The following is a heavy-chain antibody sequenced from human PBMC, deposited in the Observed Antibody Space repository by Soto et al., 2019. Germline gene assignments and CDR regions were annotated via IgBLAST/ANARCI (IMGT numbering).Heavy chain of an antibody. CDR2: IFYTGTT. V-gene: IGHV4-39*01. CDR1: GGSVSYNSYY. D-gene: IGHD6-6*01. Sequence: SETLSLTCSVSGGSVSYNSYYWGWIRQPPGKGLEWVGGIFYTGTTYYSPSLKDRVSISVDTSKNSFSLNLSSVTAADTAVYYCARCRPPSSSIAARRSTRFDYWGQGTLVTVSS. J-gene: IGHJ4*02. CDR3: ARCRPPSSSIAARRSTRFDY.